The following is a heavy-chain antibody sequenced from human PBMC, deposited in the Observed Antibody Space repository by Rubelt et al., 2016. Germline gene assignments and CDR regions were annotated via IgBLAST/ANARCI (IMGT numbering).Heavy chain of an antibody. Sequence: QLQLQESGPGLVKPSETLSLTCTVSGGSISSSSYYWGWIRQPPGKGLEWIGSIYYSGSTYYNPSLKSRVTISVDTAKNQVSLKLSSVTAADTAVYYCARDTKTYSGSELVWFDPWGQGTLVTVSS. CDR3: ARDTKTYSGSELVWFDP. D-gene: IGHD1-26*01. CDR1: GGSISSSSYY. V-gene: IGHV4-39*07. J-gene: IGHJ5*02. CDR2: IYYSGST.